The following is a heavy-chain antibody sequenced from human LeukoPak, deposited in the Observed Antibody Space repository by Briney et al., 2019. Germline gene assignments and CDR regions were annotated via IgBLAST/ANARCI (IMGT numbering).Heavy chain of an antibody. CDR1: GFTFGDYA. CDR3: SRNHDYIWGSYLGDAFDI. D-gene: IGHD3-16*02. V-gene: IGHV3-49*05. Sequence: KTGGSLRLSCTASGFTFGDYAMTWFRQAPGKGLEWVGFIRSRTYGGTTQYAASVKGRFTISRDDSKSIAYLQMNSLKVEDTAVYFCSRNHDYIWGSYLGDAFDIWGQGTKVTVSS. CDR2: IRSRTYGGTT. J-gene: IGHJ3*02.